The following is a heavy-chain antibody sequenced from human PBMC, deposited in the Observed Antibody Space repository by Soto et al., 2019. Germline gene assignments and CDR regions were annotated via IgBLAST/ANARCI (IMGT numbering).Heavy chain of an antibody. V-gene: IGHV3-33*01. J-gene: IGHJ4*02. Sequence: VQLLESGGGVVQPGRSLRLSCAASGFTFSSYGMHWVRQAPGKGLEWVAVIWYDGSNKYYADSVKGRFTISRDNSKNTLYLQMNSLRAEDTAVYYCARDTVAGTALLHYWGQGTLVTVSS. CDR1: GFTFSSYG. CDR3: ARDTVAGTALLHY. D-gene: IGHD6-19*01. CDR2: IWYDGSNK.